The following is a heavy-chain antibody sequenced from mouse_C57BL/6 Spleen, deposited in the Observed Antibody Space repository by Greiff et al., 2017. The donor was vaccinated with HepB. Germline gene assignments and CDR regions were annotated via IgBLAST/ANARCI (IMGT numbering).Heavy chain of an antibody. Sequence: VKVVESGAELVKPGASVKISCKASGYAFSSYWMNWVKQRPGKGLEWIGQIYPGDGDTNYNGKFKGKATLTADKSSSTAYMQLSSLTSEDSAVYFCARGGYDGYYRNYAMDYWGQGTSVTVSS. CDR1: GYAFSSYW. D-gene: IGHD2-3*01. CDR3: ARGGYDGYYRNYAMDY. J-gene: IGHJ4*01. V-gene: IGHV1-80*01. CDR2: IYPGDGDT.